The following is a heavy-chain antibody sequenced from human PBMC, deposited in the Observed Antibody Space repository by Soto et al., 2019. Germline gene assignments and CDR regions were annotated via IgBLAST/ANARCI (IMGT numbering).Heavy chain of an antibody. CDR3: ARTQQLWLPGSDFDY. Sequence: ASVKVSCKASGYTFTSYGISWVRQAPGQGLEWMGWISAYNGNSNYAQKLQGRVTMTTDTSTSTAYMELRSLRSDDTAVYYCARTQQLWLPGSDFDYWGQGTLVTVSS. D-gene: IGHD5-18*01. CDR2: ISAYNGNS. CDR1: GYTFTSYG. J-gene: IGHJ4*02. V-gene: IGHV1-18*01.